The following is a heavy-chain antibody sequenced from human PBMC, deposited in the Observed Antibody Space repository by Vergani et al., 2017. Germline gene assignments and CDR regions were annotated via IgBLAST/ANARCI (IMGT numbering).Heavy chain of an antibody. V-gene: IGHV3-11*05. CDR2: ISSSSSYT. Sequence: QVQLVESGGGLVKPGGSLRLSCAASGFTFSDYYMSWIRQAPGKGLEWVSYISSSSSYTNYADSVKGRFTISRDNAKNSLYLQMNSLRAEDTALYYCARHLGQWLVNGAYYWGQGTLVTVSS. J-gene: IGHJ4*02. D-gene: IGHD6-19*01. CDR3: ARHLGQWLVNGAYY. CDR1: GFTFSDYY.